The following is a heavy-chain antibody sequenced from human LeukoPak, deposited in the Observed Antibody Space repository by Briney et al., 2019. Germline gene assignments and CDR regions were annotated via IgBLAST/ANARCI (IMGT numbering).Heavy chain of an antibody. CDR3: ARDRNTDFWSGYYTNYCDY. CDR2: IIPSGHTT. V-gene: IGHV3-23*01. Sequence: GGSLRLSCAASGFTFSNYAMSWVRQAPGKGLEWVSGIIPSGHTTYYADSVRGRFTISRDNSKNTLYMQMNSLRAEDTAVYYCARDRNTDFWSGYYTNYCDYWGQGTLVTVPS. J-gene: IGHJ4*02. D-gene: IGHD3-3*01. CDR1: GFTFSNYA.